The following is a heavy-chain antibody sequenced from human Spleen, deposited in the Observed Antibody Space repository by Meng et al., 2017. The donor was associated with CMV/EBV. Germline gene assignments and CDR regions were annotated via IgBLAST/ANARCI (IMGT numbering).Heavy chain of an antibody. J-gene: IGHJ4*02. CDR3: ARAIIFGGSYVDS. CDR1: GGSFSGYY. D-gene: IGHD3-16*01. V-gene: IGHV4-34*01. Sequence: SETLSLTCAVYGGSFSGYYWSWIRQPPREGLQWIGEINHSGSSNYNPSLKSRVTISVDTSKNQFSFTLNSVTAADTAMYYCARAIIFGGSYVDSWGQGTPVTVSS. CDR2: INHSGSS.